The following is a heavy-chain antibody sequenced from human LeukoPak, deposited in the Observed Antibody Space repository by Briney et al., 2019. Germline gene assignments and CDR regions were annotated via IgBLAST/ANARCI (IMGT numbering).Heavy chain of an antibody. CDR3: AKEGSSDYYYGVGV. V-gene: IGHV3-23*01. CDR2: IGGSGGST. Sequence: GGSLRLSCAASGVTFSSYAMSWVRQAPGKGLEWVSLIGGSGGSTYYTDSVKGRFTISRDNSKDTLYLQMSSLRAEDTAVYYCAKEGSSDYYYGVGVWGRGTTVTVSS. J-gene: IGHJ6*02. CDR1: GVTFSSYA.